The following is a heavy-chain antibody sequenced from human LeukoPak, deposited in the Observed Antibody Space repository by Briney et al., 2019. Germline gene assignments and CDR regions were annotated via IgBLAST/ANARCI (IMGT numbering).Heavy chain of an antibody. V-gene: IGHV3-23*01. CDR3: ALQYGDYYYYGMDV. CDR2: INGRGDGT. Sequence: GGSLRLSCAASGFTFSNFAMSWVRQAPGKGLEWVSSINGRGDGTVYADSVKGRFTISRDNSKNTLYLQMNSLRAEDTAVYYCALQYGDYYYYGMDVWGQGTTVTVSS. D-gene: IGHD5-24*01. CDR1: GFTFSNFA. J-gene: IGHJ6*02.